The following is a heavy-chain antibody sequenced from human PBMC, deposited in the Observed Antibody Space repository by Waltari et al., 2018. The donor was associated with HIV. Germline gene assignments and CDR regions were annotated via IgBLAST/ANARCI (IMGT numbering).Heavy chain of an antibody. CDR2: IGSSGDT. D-gene: IGHD7-27*01. Sequence: EVQLVESGGGLVQPGGSLRLSCAASGFTFSSYDMHWVRQSTGKRREWVSAIGSSGDTHFAGSVRGRFSISRENARNSLYLQMNSLRAGDTAMYYCARDLGIGAFDIWGQGTMVTVSS. CDR1: GFTFSSYD. CDR3: ARDLGIGAFDI. J-gene: IGHJ3*02. V-gene: IGHV3-13*01.